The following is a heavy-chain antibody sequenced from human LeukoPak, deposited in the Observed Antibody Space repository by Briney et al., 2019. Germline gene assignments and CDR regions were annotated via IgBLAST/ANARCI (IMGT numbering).Heavy chain of an antibody. CDR1: GGSISSSRYY. D-gene: IGHD2-2*01. J-gene: IGHJ5*02. CDR3: ARDRGSTSASGNWFDP. CDR2: IHYSGST. Sequence: SETLSLTCTVSGGSISSSRYYWGWIRQPPGKGLEWIGSIHYSGSTYYNPSLKSRVTVSVDTSENQFSLKLSSVTAADTAVYYCARDRGSTSASGNWFDPWGQGTLVTVSS. V-gene: IGHV4-39*07.